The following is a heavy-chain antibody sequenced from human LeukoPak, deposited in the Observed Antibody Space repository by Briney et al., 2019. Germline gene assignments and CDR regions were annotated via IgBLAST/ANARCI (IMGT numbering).Heavy chain of an antibody. CDR2: MRWNNPSSGGT. CDR3: ARSGYYYGLDV. D-gene: IGHD1-26*01. J-gene: IGHJ6*02. Sequence: ASVKVSYKASGYTFTGYYMHWVRQAPGQGREWMGWMRWNNPSSGGTNYAQRFQGRLTMTRDTSISTAYMELYRLTSDDTAVYYCARSGYYYGLDVWGQGTTVTVSS. CDR1: GYTFTGYY. V-gene: IGHV1-2*02.